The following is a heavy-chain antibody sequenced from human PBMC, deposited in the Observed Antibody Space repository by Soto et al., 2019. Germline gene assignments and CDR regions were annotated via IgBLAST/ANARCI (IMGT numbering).Heavy chain of an antibody. D-gene: IGHD3-3*01. CDR3: ARHPRFLYDFWSGGTSVRFDP. Sequence: SETLSLTCTVSGGSISSSSDYWGWIRQPPGKGLEWIGSIYYSGSTYYNPSLKSRVTISVATSKNQFSLKLSSVTAADTAVYYCARHPRFLYDFWSGGTSVRFDPWGQGTLVTVSS. V-gene: IGHV4-39*01. CDR1: GGSISSSSDY. J-gene: IGHJ5*02. CDR2: IYYSGST.